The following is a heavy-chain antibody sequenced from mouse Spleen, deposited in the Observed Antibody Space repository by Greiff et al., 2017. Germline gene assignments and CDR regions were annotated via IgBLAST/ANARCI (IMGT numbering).Heavy chain of an antibody. CDR1: GYTFTDYY. CDR2: INPYNGGT. V-gene: IGHV1-19*01. Sequence: EVQGVESGPVLVKPGASVKMSCKASGYTFTDYYMNWVKQSHGKSLEWIGVINPYNGGTSYNQKFKGKATLTVDKSSSTAYMELNSLTSEDSAVYYCARGRDYWGQGTTLTVSS. CDR3: ARGRDY. J-gene: IGHJ2*01.